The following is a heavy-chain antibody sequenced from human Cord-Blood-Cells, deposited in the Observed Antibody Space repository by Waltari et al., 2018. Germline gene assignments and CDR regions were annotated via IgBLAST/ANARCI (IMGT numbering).Heavy chain of an antibody. V-gene: IGHV1-24*01. CDR1: GYTLTELS. CDR3: ATDRRDGYNYGDAFDI. Sequence: QVQLVQSGAEVKKPGASVKVSCKVSGYTLTELSMPWVRQAPGKGLEWMGGFEPEDGETIYAQKFQGRVTMTEDTSTDTAYMELSSLRSEDTAVYYCATDRRDGYNYGDAFDIWGQGTMVTVSS. CDR2: FEPEDGET. D-gene: IGHD5-12*01. J-gene: IGHJ3*02.